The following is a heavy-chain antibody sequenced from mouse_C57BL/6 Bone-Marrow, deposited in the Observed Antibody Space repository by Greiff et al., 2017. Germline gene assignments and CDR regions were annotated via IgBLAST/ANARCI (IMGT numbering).Heavy chain of an antibody. CDR1: GFTFSSYG. CDR2: INRDGGST. Sequence: DVHLVESGGDLVKPGGSLKLSCAASGFTFSSYGMSWVRQTPDKRLELVAAINRDGGSTYYPDTMERRFIIYRDNTKKTLYLQRSSLRDEDTALYYCARHHSHFDYWGQGTTLTVSS. J-gene: IGHJ2*01. CDR3: ARHHSHFDY. V-gene: IGHV5-6-2*01.